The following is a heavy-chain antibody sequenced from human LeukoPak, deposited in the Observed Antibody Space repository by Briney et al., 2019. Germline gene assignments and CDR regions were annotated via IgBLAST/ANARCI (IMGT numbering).Heavy chain of an antibody. CDR3: ARDRLRYCSSTSCYADY. D-gene: IGHD2-2*01. J-gene: IGHJ4*02. CDR1: GFTFSSYS. Sequence: GGSLRLSCAASGFTFSSYSMNWVRQAPGKGLEWVSSISSSSSYIYYADSVKGRYTVSRDNAKNSLYLQMNSLRAEDTAVYYCARDRLRYCSSTSCYADYWGQGTLVTVSS. CDR2: ISSSSSYI. V-gene: IGHV3-21*01.